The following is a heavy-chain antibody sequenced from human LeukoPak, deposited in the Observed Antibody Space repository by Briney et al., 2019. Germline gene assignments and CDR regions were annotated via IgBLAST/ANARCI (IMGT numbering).Heavy chain of an antibody. CDR1: GYTFTGYY. J-gene: IGHJ6*03. CDR3: ARDFRSSLPVDYYMDV. V-gene: IGHV1-2*02. D-gene: IGHD6-13*01. Sequence: ASVKVSCKASGYTFTGYYMHWVRQAPGQGLEWMGWINPNSGGTNYAQKFQGRVTMTRDTSISTAYMELSRLRSDDTAVYYCARDFRSSLPVDYYMDVWGKGTTVTVSS. CDR2: INPNSGGT.